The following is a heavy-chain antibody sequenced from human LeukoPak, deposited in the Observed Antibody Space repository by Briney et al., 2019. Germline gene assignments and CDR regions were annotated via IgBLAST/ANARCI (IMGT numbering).Heavy chain of an antibody. CDR1: GFTFSSYA. J-gene: IGHJ4*02. CDR2: ISYDGSNK. CDR3: ARDRCFGGDCYSGLDY. V-gene: IGHV3-30-3*01. D-gene: IGHD2-21*02. Sequence: PGRSLRLSCAASGFTFSSYAMHWVRQAPGKGLEWVAVISYDGSNKYYADSVKGRFTISRDNSKDTLYLQMNTLRAEDTAVYYCARDRCFGGDCYSGLDYWGQGTLVTVSS.